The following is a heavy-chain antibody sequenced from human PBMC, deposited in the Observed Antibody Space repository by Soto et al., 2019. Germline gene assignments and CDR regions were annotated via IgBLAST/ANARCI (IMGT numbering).Heavy chain of an antibody. V-gene: IGHV1-3*01. CDR1: GYTFTSYA. CDR3: ARDLPRRQVPYSSGWYSGD. Sequence: ASVKVSCKASGYTFTSYAMHWVRQAPGQRLEWMGWINAGNGNTKYSQKFQGRVTITRDTSASTAYMELSSLRSEDTAVYYCARDLPRRQVPYSSGWYSGDWGQGTLVTVSS. J-gene: IGHJ4*02. D-gene: IGHD6-19*01. CDR2: INAGNGNT.